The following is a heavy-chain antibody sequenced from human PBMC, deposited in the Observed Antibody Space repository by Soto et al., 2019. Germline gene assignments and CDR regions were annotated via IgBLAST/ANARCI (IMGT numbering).Heavy chain of an antibody. J-gene: IGHJ6*02. V-gene: IGHV4-34*01. Sequence: EALCPTSEVYGGSFSVYNWSWIRQPQGRGLEGIGEINHSGSTNYNPSLKSRVTISVDTSKNQFSLKLSSVTAADTAVYYCARVPKYRSGCSRPLYGMDVWGQVSPVTV. CDR3: ARVPKYRSGCSRPLYGMDV. CDR1: GGSFSVYN. CDR2: INHSGST. D-gene: IGHD6-19*01.